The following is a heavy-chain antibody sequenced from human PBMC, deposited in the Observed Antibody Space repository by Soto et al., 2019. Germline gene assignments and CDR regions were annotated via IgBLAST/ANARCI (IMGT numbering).Heavy chain of an antibody. D-gene: IGHD3-16*01. CDR1: GFTFSSYS. J-gene: IGHJ3*02. Sequence: GGSLRLSCAASGFTFSSYSMNWVRQAPGKGLEWVSSISSSSSYIYYADSVKGRFTISRDNAKNSLYLQMNSLRAEDTAVYYCARDYRWGGADAFDIWGQGTMVTVSS. V-gene: IGHV3-21*01. CDR3: ARDYRWGGADAFDI. CDR2: ISSSSSYI.